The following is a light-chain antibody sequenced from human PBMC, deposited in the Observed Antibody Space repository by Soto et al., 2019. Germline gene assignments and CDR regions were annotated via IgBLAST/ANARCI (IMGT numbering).Light chain of an antibody. CDR2: AAS. Sequence: IQLTQSPSSLSASVGDRVTITCRASQGISSYLAWYQQKPGKAPKLLIYAASTLQSGVPSRFSGSGSGTDFTLPISNLQPEDFATYYCQQLITFGQGTRLEIK. J-gene: IGKJ5*01. CDR3: QQLIT. CDR1: QGISSY. V-gene: IGKV1-9*01.